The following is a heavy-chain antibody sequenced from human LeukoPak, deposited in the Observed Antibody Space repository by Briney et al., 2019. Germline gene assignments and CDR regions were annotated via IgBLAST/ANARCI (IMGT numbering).Heavy chain of an antibody. D-gene: IGHD3-10*01. CDR3: ARWGVTMVRGVNNDYYYGMDV. CDR2: ISSSSSYT. V-gene: IGHV3-11*06. Sequence: GRSLRLSCAASGFTFSDYYMSWIRQAPGKGLEWVSYISSSSSYTNYTDAVKGRFTISRDNAKNSLYLQMNSLRAEDTAVYYCARWGVTMVRGVNNDYYYGMDVWGKGTTVTVSS. CDR1: GFTFSDYY. J-gene: IGHJ6*04.